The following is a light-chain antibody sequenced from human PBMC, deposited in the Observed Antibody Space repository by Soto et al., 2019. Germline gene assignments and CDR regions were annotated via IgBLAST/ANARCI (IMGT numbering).Light chain of an antibody. CDR1: QSVSSSY. Sequence: EIVLTQSPGTLSLSPGERATLSCRASQSVSSSYLAWYQQKPGQAPRLLIYGASTRATGIPDRFSGSGSGTDFTLTIGRLEPEDFAVYYCQQYSSSPSITFGQGTRLEIK. V-gene: IGKV3-20*01. CDR2: GAS. J-gene: IGKJ5*01. CDR3: QQYSSSPSIT.